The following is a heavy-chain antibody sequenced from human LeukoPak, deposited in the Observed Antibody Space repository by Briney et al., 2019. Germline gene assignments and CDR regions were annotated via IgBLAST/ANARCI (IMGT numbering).Heavy chain of an antibody. CDR1: DGSISSGGYY. V-gene: IGHV4-31*03. D-gene: IGHD3-3*01. Sequence: SQTLSLTCTVSDGSISSGGYYWGWGRQHPGKGVEWIGYIYYSGSTYYNPSLKSRVTISVDTSKNQFSLKLSSVTAADTAVYYCAATLESVDVWGQGTTVTVSS. CDR3: AATLESVDV. CDR2: IYYSGST. J-gene: IGHJ6*02.